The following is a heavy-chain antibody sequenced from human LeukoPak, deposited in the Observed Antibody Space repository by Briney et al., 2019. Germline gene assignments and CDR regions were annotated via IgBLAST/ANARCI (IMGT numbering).Heavy chain of an antibody. J-gene: IGHJ4*02. CDR2: INPSGGST. V-gene: IGHV1-46*01. CDR1: GYTFTSYY. Sequence: GASVNVSCTASGYTFTSYYMHWVRQAPGQGLEWMGIINPSGGSTSYAQKFQGRVTMTRDTSTSTVYMELSSLRSEDTAVYYCARTIAAVAGPNDYWGQGTLVTVSS. CDR3: ARTIAAVAGPNDY. D-gene: IGHD6-19*01.